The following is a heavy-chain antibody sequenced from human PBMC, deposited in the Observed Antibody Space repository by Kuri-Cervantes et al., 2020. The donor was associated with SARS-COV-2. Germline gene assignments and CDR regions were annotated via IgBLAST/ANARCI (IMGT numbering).Heavy chain of an antibody. CDR1: GGTFSSYA. Sequence: SVKVSCKASGGTFSSYAISWVRQAPGQRLEWMGRIIPILGIANYAQKFQGRVTITADKSTSTAYMELSRLRSDDTAVYYCARDSSGWYWVLGYWGQGTLVTVSS. D-gene: IGHD6-19*01. J-gene: IGHJ4*02. V-gene: IGHV1-69*04. CDR2: IIPILGIA. CDR3: ARDSSGWYWVLGY.